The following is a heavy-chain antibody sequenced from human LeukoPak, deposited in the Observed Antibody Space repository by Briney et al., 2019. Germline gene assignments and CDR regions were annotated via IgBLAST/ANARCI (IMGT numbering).Heavy chain of an antibody. V-gene: IGHV3-21*01. CDR1: GFTFSSYS. CDR2: ISSSSSYI. D-gene: IGHD1-26*01. Sequence: GGSLRLSCAASGFTFSSYSMKWVRQAPGKGLEWVSSISSSSSYIYYADSVKGRFTISRDNAKNSLYLQMNSLRAEDTAVYYCARTYLGSYSFGYWGQGTLVTVSS. J-gene: IGHJ4*02. CDR3: ARTYLGSYSFGY.